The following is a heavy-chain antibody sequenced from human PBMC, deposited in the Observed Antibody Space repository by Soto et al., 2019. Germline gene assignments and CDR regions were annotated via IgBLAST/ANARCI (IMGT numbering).Heavy chain of an antibody. CDR2: IIPIFGTA. Sequence: GASVKVSCKASGGTFSSYAISWVRQAPGQGLEWMGGIIPIFGTANYAQKFQGGVTITADESTSTAYMELSSLRSEDTAVYYCASFFGVVPYYYYGMDVWGQGTTVTVSS. V-gene: IGHV1-69*13. CDR3: ASFFGVVPYYYYGMDV. J-gene: IGHJ6*02. CDR1: GGTFSSYA. D-gene: IGHD3-3*01.